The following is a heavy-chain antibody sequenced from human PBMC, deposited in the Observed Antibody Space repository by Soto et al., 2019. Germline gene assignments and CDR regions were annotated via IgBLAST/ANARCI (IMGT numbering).Heavy chain of an antibody. Sequence: GASVKVSCKASGYTFTRYGISWVRQAPGQGLEWMGWISAYNGNTNYAQKLQGRVTMTTDTSTSTAYMELRSLRSDDTAVYYCARDVSITMVRGVIPAPYYGMDVWGQGTTVTVSS. CDR3: ARDVSITMVRGVIPAPYYGMDV. CDR2: ISAYNGNT. J-gene: IGHJ6*02. D-gene: IGHD3-10*01. V-gene: IGHV1-18*04. CDR1: GYTFTRYG.